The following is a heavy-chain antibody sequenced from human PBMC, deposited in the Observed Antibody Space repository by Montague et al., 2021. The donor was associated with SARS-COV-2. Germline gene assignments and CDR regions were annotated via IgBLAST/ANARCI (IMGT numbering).Heavy chain of an antibody. V-gene: IGHV4-59*01. CDR1: GGSISSYY. CDR2: IYYSGST. J-gene: IGHJ3*02. CDR3: AREARYYYDSSGPGAFDI. Sequence: SQTLSLTCTVSGGSISSYYWSWIRQPPGKGLEWIGYIYYSGSTNYNPSLKSRVTISVDTSKNQFSLKLSSVTAADTAVYYCAREARYYYDSSGPGAFDIWGQGTMVTASS. D-gene: IGHD3-22*01.